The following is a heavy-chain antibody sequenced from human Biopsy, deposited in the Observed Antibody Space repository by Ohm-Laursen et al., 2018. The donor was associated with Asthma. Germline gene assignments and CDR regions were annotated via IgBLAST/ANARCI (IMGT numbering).Heavy chain of an antibody. D-gene: IGHD3-22*01. CDR2: ISWNSGNI. Sequence: SLRLSCTASGFSFDDCAMHWVRQAPGKGLEWVSSISWNSGNIDYADSVKGRFTISRDNAKNSLYLQMQSLRPEDAAFYYCTKSADYYDSTDYLDFWGRGTLVTVSS. CDR1: GFSFDDCA. V-gene: IGHV3-9*01. J-gene: IGHJ4*01. CDR3: TKSADYYDSTDYLDF.